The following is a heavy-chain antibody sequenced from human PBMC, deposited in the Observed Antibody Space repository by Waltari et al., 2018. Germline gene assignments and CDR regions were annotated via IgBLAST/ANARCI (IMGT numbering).Heavy chain of an antibody. CDR2: IIPVLGTT. Sequence: QVQLVQSGAEVKKPGSSVTVSCKASVATFSSDVITWGRQAPGQGLEWMGGIIPVLGTTNYAQKFQGRVTISTDVSTTTAYIDLSRLRSDDTAVYYCARGGLEVGPFDYWGQGTLVTVST. CDR1: VATFSSDV. D-gene: IGHD2-2*01. V-gene: IGHV1-69*05. CDR3: ARGGLEVGPFDY. J-gene: IGHJ4*02.